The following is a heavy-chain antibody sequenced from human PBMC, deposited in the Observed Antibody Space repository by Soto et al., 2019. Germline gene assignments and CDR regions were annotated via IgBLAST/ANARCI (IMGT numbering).Heavy chain of an antibody. CDR2: IGPADSST. Sequence: GESLKISCQGSGYSFTTYWISWVRQMPGKGLEWMGKIGPADSSTNYSPSFQGHITISVDRSINTAHLQFSSLKAADTAVYYCARLEKWYYNYYGLDVWGQGTMVTVSS. D-gene: IGHD1-26*01. CDR3: ARLEKWYYNYYGLDV. J-gene: IGHJ6*02. CDR1: GYSFTTYW. V-gene: IGHV5-10-1*01.